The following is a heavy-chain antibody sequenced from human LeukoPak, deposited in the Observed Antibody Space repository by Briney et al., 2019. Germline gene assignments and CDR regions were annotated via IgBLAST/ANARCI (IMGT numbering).Heavy chain of an antibody. V-gene: IGHV3-48*02. D-gene: IGHD3-10*01. Sequence: GGSLRLSCAASGFTFSSYSMNWVRQAPGKGLEWVSYISSSGSTIYYADSVKGRFTISRDNAANSLYLQMNNLRDDDTAVYYCGRDEYGSGECDAFDVWGQGTMVTVSS. CDR1: GFTFSSYS. J-gene: IGHJ3*01. CDR3: GRDEYGSGECDAFDV. CDR2: ISSSGSTI.